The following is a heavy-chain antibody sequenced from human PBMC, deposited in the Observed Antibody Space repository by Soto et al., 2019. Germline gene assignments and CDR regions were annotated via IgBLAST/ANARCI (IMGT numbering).Heavy chain of an antibody. CDR2: IYYSGST. CDR3: ARLKDPMGDSSGYFDY. Sequence: PSETLSLTCTVSGGSISSGGYYWSWIRQHPGKGLEWIGYIYYSGSTYYNPSLKSRVTISVDTSKNQFSLKLSSVTAADTAVYYCARLKDPMGDSSGYFDYWGQGTLVTVSS. J-gene: IGHJ4*02. V-gene: IGHV4-31*03. CDR1: GGSISSGGYY. D-gene: IGHD3-22*01.